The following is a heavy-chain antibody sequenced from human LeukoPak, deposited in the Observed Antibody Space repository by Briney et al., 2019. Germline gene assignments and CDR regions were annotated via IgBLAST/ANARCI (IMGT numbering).Heavy chain of an antibody. CDR3: ARWWTL. Sequence: GGSLRLSCAASGFTFSSYAMHWVRQAPGKGLEWVAVISYDGSNKYYADSVKGRFTIPRDNSKNTLYLQMNSLRAEDTAVYYCARWWTLWGQGTLVTVSS. CDR1: GFTFSSYA. J-gene: IGHJ4*02. V-gene: IGHV3-30*04. D-gene: IGHD2-15*01. CDR2: ISYDGSNK.